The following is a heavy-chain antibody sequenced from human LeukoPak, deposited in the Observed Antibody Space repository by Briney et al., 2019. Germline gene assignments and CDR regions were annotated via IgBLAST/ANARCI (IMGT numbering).Heavy chain of an antibody. CDR2: ICSGGST. Sequence: PGGSLRLSCAASGFTVSSNYMSWGRQAPGKGLEWVSVICSGGSTYYTDSVKGGLTISRHNSQNTLFLQMNSLRAEDTAVYYCARVGGLAAFDIWGQGTMGTVSS. D-gene: IGHD1-26*01. J-gene: IGHJ3*02. V-gene: IGHV3-53*04. CDR1: GFTVSSNY. CDR3: ARVGGLAAFDI.